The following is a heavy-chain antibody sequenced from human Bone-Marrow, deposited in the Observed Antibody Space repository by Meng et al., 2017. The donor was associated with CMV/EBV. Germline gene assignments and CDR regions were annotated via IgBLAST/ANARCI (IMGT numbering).Heavy chain of an antibody. CDR1: GYTFTSYY. J-gene: IGHJ6*02. Sequence: GGSLRLSCKASGYTFTSYYMHWVRQAPGQGLEWMGWINPNSGGTNYAQKFQGRVTMTRDTSISTAYMELSRLRSDDTAVYYCARGDDITIFGVVIIGYYYYGMDVWGQGTTVTVSS. D-gene: IGHD3-3*01. CDR3: ARGDDITIFGVVIIGYYYYGMDV. V-gene: IGHV1-2*02. CDR2: INPNSGGT.